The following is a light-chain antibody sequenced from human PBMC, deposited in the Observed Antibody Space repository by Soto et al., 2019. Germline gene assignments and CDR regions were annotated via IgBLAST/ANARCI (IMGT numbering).Light chain of an antibody. CDR2: GAS. Sequence: EIGMTQSPATLSVSPGERATLSCRASQSVSSTLAWYQQKPVQAPRLLIYGASTRATGIPARFSGSGSGTEFTLTISSLQSEEFAVYYGQQYNNWPRTFGKGTKVEI. CDR1: QSVSST. J-gene: IGKJ1*01. CDR3: QQYNNWPRT. V-gene: IGKV3-15*01.